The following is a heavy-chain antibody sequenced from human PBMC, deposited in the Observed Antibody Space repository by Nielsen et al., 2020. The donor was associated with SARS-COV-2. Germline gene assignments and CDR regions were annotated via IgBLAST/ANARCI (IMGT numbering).Heavy chain of an antibody. CDR2: MSSDGRNE. J-gene: IGHJ4*02. CDR3: ARAPDRGYFDY. CDR1: GFDFSDFG. D-gene: IGHD3-10*01. Sequence: GESLKISCAVSGFDFSDFGIHWVRQAPGKGLEWVAVMSSDGRNELYADSVRGRFSISRDNSKNTLYLQMNSLRAEDTAVYYCARAPDRGYFDYWGQGTLVTVSS. V-gene: IGHV3-30*03.